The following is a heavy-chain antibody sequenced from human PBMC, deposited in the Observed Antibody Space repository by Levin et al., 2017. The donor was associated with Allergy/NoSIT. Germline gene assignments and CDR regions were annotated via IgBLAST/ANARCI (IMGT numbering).Heavy chain of an antibody. CDR3: ARPGVITTLKPLEFDP. D-gene: IGHD3-16*02. V-gene: IGHV3-23*01. Sequence: GESLKISCAASGFTFSSFAMSWLRQLPGGGLEWVSCIGGSGGITYYADSVKGRFNISRDNSKSMLYLEMNSLRAEDTAIYYCARPGVITTLKPLEFDPWGQGTLVTVSS. CDR1: GFTFSSFA. CDR2: IGGSGGIT. J-gene: IGHJ5*02.